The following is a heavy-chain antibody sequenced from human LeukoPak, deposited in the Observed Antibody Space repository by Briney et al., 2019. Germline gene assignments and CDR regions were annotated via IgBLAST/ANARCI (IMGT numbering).Heavy chain of an antibody. CDR2: IYSGGST. V-gene: IGHV3-53*01. CDR1: GFTVSSNY. Sequence: GGSLRLSCAASGFTVSSNYMSWVRQAPGKGLEWVAVIYSGGSTYYADSVKGRFTISRDNSKNMLYLQMNSLRAEDTAVYYCARDRRESSGWSFNSYYMDVWGKGTTVTVSS. D-gene: IGHD6-19*01. CDR3: ARDRRESSGWSFNSYYMDV. J-gene: IGHJ6*03.